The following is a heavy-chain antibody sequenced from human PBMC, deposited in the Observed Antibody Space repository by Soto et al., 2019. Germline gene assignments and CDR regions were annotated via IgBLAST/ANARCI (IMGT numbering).Heavy chain of an antibody. CDR3: AGCDSVDYYYGMDV. CDR2: IIPIFGTA. CDR1: GGTFSSYA. Sequence: ASVKVSCKASGGTFSSYAISWVRQAPGQGLEWMGGIIPIFGTANYAQKFQGRVTITADESTSTAYMELSSLRSEDTAVYYCAGCDSVDYYYGMDVWGQGTTVTVSS. D-gene: IGHD2-15*01. V-gene: IGHV1-69*13. J-gene: IGHJ6*02.